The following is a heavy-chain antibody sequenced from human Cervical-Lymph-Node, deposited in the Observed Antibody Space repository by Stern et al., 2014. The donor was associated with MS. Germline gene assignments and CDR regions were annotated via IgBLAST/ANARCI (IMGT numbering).Heavy chain of an antibody. J-gene: IGHJ4*02. CDR1: GGSISSYY. CDR3: ARVSTSFDD. CDR2: ISYDGST. Sequence: VHLVESGPGVVKPSETLSLTCTVSGGSISSYYWSWIRQPPGKGLEVIGYISYDGSTNYNSSLSSRVTISVDTSKKKFFLKMDSVSAADTAVYFCARVSTSFDDWGQGTLVTVSS. V-gene: IGHV4-59*01.